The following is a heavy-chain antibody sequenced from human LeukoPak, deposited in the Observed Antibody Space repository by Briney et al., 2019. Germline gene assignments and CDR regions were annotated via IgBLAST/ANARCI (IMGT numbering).Heavy chain of an antibody. CDR2: IRYDGGNK. CDR3: ASWYYFDY. Sequence: GGSLRLSCAASGFTFSSYGMHWVRQAPGKGLEWVAFIRYDGGNKYYADSVKGRFTISRDNSKNTLYLQMNSLRAEDTAVYYCASWYYFDYWGQGTLVTVSS. J-gene: IGHJ4*02. D-gene: IGHD6-13*01. CDR1: GFTFSSYG. V-gene: IGHV3-30*02.